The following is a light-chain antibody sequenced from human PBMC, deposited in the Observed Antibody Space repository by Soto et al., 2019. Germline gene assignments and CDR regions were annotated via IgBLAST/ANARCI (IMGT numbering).Light chain of an antibody. CDR2: DVD. CDR3: CSYRDTDVE. Sequence: QSALTQPRSVSGSPGQSVTISCTGTSSDVGGYNYVSWYQQHPGKAPKLIIYDVDSRPSGVPDRFSGSKSGNTASLTISGRQAADEADYYCCSYRDTDVEFDRGTKVTVL. J-gene: IGLJ2*01. CDR1: SSDVGGYNY. V-gene: IGLV2-11*01.